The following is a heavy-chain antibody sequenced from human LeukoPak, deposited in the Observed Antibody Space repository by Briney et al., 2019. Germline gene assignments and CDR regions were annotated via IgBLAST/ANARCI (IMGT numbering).Heavy chain of an antibody. J-gene: IGHJ3*02. D-gene: IGHD5-24*01. CDR1: GGTFSSYA. V-gene: IGHV1-69*05. CDR3: ARIRDGYNDAYDI. CDR2: IIPIFGTA. Sequence: SVKVSCKASGGTFSSYAINWVRQAPGQGLKWMGGIIPIFGTANYAQNFQGRVTMTRDTPTSTIYMELSSLRSEDTAIYYCARIRDGYNDAYDIWGQGTVVTVPS.